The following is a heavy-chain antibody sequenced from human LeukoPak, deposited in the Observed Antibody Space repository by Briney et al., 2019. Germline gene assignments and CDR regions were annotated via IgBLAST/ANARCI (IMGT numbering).Heavy chain of an antibody. J-gene: IGHJ6*03. D-gene: IGHD4-17*01. CDR1: GYSFTSYG. CDR3: ARLYGDTIKYYYYYYMDV. V-gene: IGHV1-18*01. CDR2: ISAYNGNT. Sequence: GASVKVSCKASGYSFTSYGISWVRQAPGQGLEWMGWISAYNGNTNYAQKLQGRVTMTTDTSTSTAYMELRSLRSDDTAVYYCARLYGDTIKYYYYYYMDVWGKGTTVTVSS.